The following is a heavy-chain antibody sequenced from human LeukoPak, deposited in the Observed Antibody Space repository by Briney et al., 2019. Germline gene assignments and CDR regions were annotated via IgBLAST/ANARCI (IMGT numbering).Heavy chain of an antibody. J-gene: IGHJ4*02. CDR2: IEQDGSES. Sequence: PGGSLRLSCAASGFSFSSYWMSWVRQAPGKGLEWVANIEQDGSESNYVGSVKGRFTISRDNAKNSLYLQMNSLRAEDTAVYYCAKDSYSKGDYWGQGTLVTVSS. CDR1: GFSFSSYW. CDR3: AKDSYSKGDY. D-gene: IGHD4-11*01. V-gene: IGHV3-7*05.